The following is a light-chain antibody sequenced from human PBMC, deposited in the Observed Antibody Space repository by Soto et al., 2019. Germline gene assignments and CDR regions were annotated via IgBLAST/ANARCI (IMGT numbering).Light chain of an antibody. Sequence: EIVMTQSPATLSVSPGERATLFCRASQSVSRNLAWHQQKPGQAPRLLLYGVSTRATGVPARFSGSGSWTEFTLTISSLQSEDFAVYDCQPYYYWPPWTFGQGTKVDIK. CDR2: GVS. CDR1: QSVSRN. CDR3: QPYYYWPPWT. J-gene: IGKJ1*01. V-gene: IGKV3-15*01.